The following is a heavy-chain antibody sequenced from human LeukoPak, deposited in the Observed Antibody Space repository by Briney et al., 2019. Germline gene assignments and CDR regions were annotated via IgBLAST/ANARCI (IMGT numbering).Heavy chain of an antibody. CDR1: GYTFTSYD. D-gene: IGHD4-17*01. V-gene: IGHV1-8*01. Sequence: ASVKVSCKASGYTFTSYDINWVRQATGQGLEWMGWMNPRSGNTGYAQNFQGRVTMTRNTSITTSYMELSSLTSEDTAVYYCARASRTYFGDYLYYFDSWGQGTQVTVFS. CDR3: ARASRTYFGDYLYYFDS. CDR2: MNPRSGNT. J-gene: IGHJ4*02.